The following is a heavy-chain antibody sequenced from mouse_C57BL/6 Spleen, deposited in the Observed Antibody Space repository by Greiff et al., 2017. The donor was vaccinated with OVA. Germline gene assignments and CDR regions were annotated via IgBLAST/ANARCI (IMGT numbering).Heavy chain of an antibody. J-gene: IGHJ2*01. CDR1: GFTFSDYG. V-gene: IGHV5-17*01. D-gene: IGHD3-3*01. CDR2: ISSGSSTI. CDR3: AAGQDFDY. Sequence: EVKLMESGGGLVKPGGSLKLSCAASGFTFSDYGMHWVRQAPEKGLEWVAYISSGSSTIYYADTVKGRFTISRDNAKNTLFLQMTSLRSEDTAMYYCAAGQDFDYWGQGTTLTVSS.